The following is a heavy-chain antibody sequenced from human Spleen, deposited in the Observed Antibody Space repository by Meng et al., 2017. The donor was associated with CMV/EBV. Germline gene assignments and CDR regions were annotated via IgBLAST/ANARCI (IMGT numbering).Heavy chain of an antibody. CDR3: ASMGWGGRDFWSGY. CDR2: SNPNSGGT. Sequence: ASVKVSCKASGYSFTAYYLHWVRQAPGQGLEWMGCSNPNSGGTNYGQKFQGRVTMTGDTSISTAYMELSRLRSDDTAVYYCASMGWGGRDFWSGYWGQGTLVTVSS. CDR1: GYSFTAYY. D-gene: IGHD3-3*01. V-gene: IGHV1-2*02. J-gene: IGHJ4*02.